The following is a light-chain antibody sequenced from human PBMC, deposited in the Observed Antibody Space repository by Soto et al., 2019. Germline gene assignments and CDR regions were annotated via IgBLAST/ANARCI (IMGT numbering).Light chain of an antibody. CDR1: QSVSSN. Sequence: EIVMTQSPATLSVSPGERATLSCRASQSVSSNLAWYQHKPGQAPRLLIYGASTRATGIPARFSGSGSGTEFTLTISSLLSEDFAVYYCQQYNNWPPRFTFGQGTKLEIK. CDR3: QQYNNWPPRFT. J-gene: IGKJ2*01. V-gene: IGKV3-15*01. CDR2: GAS.